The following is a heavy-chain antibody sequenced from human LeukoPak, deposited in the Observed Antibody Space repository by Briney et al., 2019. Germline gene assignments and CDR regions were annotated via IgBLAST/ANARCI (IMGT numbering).Heavy chain of an antibody. CDR2: INHSGST. CDR1: GGSFSGYY. Sequence: PSETLSLTCAVYGGSFSGYYWSWIRQPPGKGLEWIGEINHSGSTNYNPSLKSRVTISVDTSKNQFSLKLSSVTAADAAVYYCASLIVVVPAAIDSPWGQGTLVTVSS. D-gene: IGHD2-2*01. V-gene: IGHV4-34*01. J-gene: IGHJ5*02. CDR3: ASLIVVVPAAIDSP.